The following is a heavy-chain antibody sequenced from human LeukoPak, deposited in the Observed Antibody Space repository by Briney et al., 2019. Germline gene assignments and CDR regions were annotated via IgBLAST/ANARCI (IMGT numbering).Heavy chain of an antibody. CDR2: INPNSGGT. D-gene: IGHD2-21*02. Sequence: GASVKVSCKASGYTFTDYYMHWVRQAPGQGLEWMGWINPNSGGTNYALKFQGKVTMTRDTSISTVYMELSRLRSDDTAVYYCARNYGDYNYYYYMDVWGKGTTVTISS. V-gene: IGHV1-2*02. J-gene: IGHJ6*03. CDR3: ARNYGDYNYYYYMDV. CDR1: GYTFTDYY.